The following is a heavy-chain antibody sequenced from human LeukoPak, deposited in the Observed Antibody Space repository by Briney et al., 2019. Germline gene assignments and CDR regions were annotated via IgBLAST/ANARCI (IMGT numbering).Heavy chain of an antibody. D-gene: IGHD3-10*01. CDR2: IYYNGNT. CDR3: ARHRRGWFGELLSLNAFDI. J-gene: IGHJ3*02. CDR1: GGSIRSYY. Sequence: SETLSLTCTVSGGSIRSYYWSWIRQPPGRGLEWIGYIYYNGNTNYNPSLKSRVTISVDTSKNQFSLKLSSVTAADTAVYYCARHRRGWFGELLSLNAFDIWGQGTMVTVSS. V-gene: IGHV4-59*08.